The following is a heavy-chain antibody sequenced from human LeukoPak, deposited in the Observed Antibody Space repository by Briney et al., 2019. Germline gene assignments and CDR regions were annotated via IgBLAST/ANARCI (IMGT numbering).Heavy chain of an antibody. CDR1: GGSFSGYY. CDR2: INHSGST. V-gene: IGHV4-34*01. CDR3: ARAPAFDFWSGYHRGPNWFDP. Sequence: PSETLSLTCAVYGGSFSGYYWSWIRQPPGKGLEWIGEINHSGSTNYNPSLKSRVTISVDTSKNQFSLKLSSVTAADTAVCYCARAPAFDFWSGYHRGPNWFDPWGQGTLVTVSS. D-gene: IGHD3-3*01. J-gene: IGHJ5*02.